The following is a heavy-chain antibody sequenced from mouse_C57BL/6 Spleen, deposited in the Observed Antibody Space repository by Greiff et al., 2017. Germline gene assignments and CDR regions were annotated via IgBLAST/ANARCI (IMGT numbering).Heavy chain of an antibody. D-gene: IGHD1-1*01. CDR2: INPNNGGT. CDR3: ARSRYYYGREVYAMDY. V-gene: IGHV1-18*01. J-gene: IGHJ4*01. CDR1: GYTFTDYN. Sequence: EVQLQQSGPELVKPGASVKIPCKASGYTFTDYNMDWVKQSHGKSLEWIGDINPNNGGTIYNQKFKGKATLTVDKSSSTAYMELRSLTSEDTAVYYCARSRYYYGREVYAMDYWGQGTSVTVSS.